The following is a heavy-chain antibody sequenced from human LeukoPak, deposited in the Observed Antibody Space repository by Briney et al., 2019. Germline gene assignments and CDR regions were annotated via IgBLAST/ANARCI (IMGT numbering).Heavy chain of an antibody. V-gene: IGHV3-48*02. CDR3: ARVRYFDY. J-gene: IGHJ4*02. D-gene: IGHD3-10*01. CDR1: GFTFSSCS. CDR2: ISSSSSTI. Sequence: GGSLRISCAVSGFTFSSCSMNWVCPAPRKGLEWVSYISSSSSTIYYADFVKGRFTISRDNAKNSLYLQMNSLRDEDTAVYYCARVRYFDYWGQGTLVTVSS.